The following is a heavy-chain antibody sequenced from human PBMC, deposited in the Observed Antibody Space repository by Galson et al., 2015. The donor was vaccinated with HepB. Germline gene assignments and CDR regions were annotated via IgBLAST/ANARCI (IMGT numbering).Heavy chain of an antibody. CDR1: GFTFSDYY. CDR3: ARRGSEYYFDY. J-gene: IGHJ4*02. Sequence: SLRLSCAASGFTFSDYYMSWIRQAPGKGLEWVSYISSSSSYTNYADSVKGRFPISRDNAKNSLYLQMNSLRAEDTAVYYCARRGSEYYFDYWGQGTLVTVSS. V-gene: IGHV3-11*06. CDR2: ISSSSSYT.